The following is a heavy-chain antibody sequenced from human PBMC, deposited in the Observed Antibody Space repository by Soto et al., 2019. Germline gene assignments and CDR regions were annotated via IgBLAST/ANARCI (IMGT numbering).Heavy chain of an antibody. Sequence: SETLSLTCTVSGGSISSSSYYWGWIRQPPGKGLEWIGSIYYSGSTYYNPSLKSRVTISVDTSKNQFSLKLSSVTAADTAVYYCARHPFYCSGGSCAGFRHNWFDPWGQGTLVTVSS. D-gene: IGHD2-15*01. CDR2: IYYSGST. J-gene: IGHJ5*02. V-gene: IGHV4-39*01. CDR3: ARHPFYCSGGSCAGFRHNWFDP. CDR1: GGSISSSSYY.